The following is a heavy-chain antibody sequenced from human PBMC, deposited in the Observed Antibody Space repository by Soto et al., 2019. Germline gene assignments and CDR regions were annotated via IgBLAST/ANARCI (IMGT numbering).Heavy chain of an antibody. CDR3: ARDNRLGYSRGYYYFDY. Sequence: EVQLVESGGGLVQPGGSLRLSCAASGFTFSSYSMNWVRQAPGKGLEWVSYISSSSSTIYYADPVKGRFTISRDNAKNSLYLQMNSLRDEDTAVYYCARDNRLGYSRGYYYFDYWGQGTLVTVSS. J-gene: IGHJ4*02. CDR2: ISSSSSTI. CDR1: GFTFSSYS. D-gene: IGHD3-22*01. V-gene: IGHV3-48*02.